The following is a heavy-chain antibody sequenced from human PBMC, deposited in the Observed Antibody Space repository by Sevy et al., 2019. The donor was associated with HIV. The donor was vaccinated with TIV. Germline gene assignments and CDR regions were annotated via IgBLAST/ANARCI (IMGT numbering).Heavy chain of an antibody. D-gene: IGHD1-1*01. J-gene: IGHJ6*02. CDR2: INPKSGGT. V-gene: IGHV1-2*02. CDR3: ARRSTYYYYALDV. CDR1: GYTFNDYF. Sequence: ASMKVSCKASGYTFNDYFIHWVRQAPGQGPEWVGWINPKSGGTNTAQKFQGRVTMTRDTSISTVYMEVTRLDSDDTAVYFCARRSTYYYYALDVWGQGTTVTVSS.